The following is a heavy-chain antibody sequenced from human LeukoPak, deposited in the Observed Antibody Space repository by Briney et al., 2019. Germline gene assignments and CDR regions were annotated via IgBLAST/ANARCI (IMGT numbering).Heavy chain of an antibody. CDR2: IYYSGST. J-gene: IGHJ5*02. Sequence: SETLSLTCTVSGGSISSYYWSWIRQPPGKGLEWIGYIYYSGSTNYNPSLKSRVTISVDTSKNQFSLKLSSVAAADTAVYYCARDHSYYDSSEGWFDPWGQGTLVTVSS. CDR1: GGSISSYY. V-gene: IGHV4-59*01. D-gene: IGHD3-22*01. CDR3: ARDHSYYDSSEGWFDP.